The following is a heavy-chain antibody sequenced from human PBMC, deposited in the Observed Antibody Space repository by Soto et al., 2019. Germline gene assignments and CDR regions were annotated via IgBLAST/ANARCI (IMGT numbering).Heavy chain of an antibody. V-gene: IGHV4-59*01. J-gene: IGHJ4*02. CDR2: VYYTGTT. D-gene: IGHD6-13*01. CDR3: ARDLAAVPRAFDY. Sequence: SETLSLTCTVSGGSISSYFYIWVRQPPGKGLEWIGSVYYTGTTDYNPSLKSRVTISVDTSKTQFSLNLRSVTAADTAVYYCARDLAAVPRAFDYWGRGTLVTVSS. CDR1: GGSISSYF.